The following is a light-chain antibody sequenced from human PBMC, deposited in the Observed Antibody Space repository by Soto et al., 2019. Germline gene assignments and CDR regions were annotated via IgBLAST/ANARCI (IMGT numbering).Light chain of an antibody. V-gene: IGKV3-11*01. CDR1: QYITIY. J-gene: IGKJ1*01. CDR3: QQYNNWPWT. Sequence: VLTQSPATLSLSPGERATLSCRASQYITIYLAWYQQKPGQAPRLLIYDASNRATGIPARFSGSGSGTEFTLTISSLQSEDFAVYYCQQYNNWPWTFGQGTKVDI. CDR2: DAS.